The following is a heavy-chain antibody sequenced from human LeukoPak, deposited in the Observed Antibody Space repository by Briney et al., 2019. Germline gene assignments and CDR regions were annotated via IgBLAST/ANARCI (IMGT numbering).Heavy chain of an antibody. J-gene: IGHJ4*02. D-gene: IGHD1-26*01. V-gene: IGHV3-23*01. CDR3: AKHRWELTNIDY. CDR1: GFTFSSYA. Sequence: QPGGSLRLSCAASGFTFSSYAVSWVRQAPGKGLEWVSAISGSGGSTYYADSVKGRLTISRDKSKNTLYLQMNSLRAEDTAVYYCAKHRWELTNIDYWGQGTLVTVSS. CDR2: ISGSGGST.